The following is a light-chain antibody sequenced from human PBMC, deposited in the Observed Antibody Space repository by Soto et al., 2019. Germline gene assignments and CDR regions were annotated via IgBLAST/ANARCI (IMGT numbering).Light chain of an antibody. CDR3: CSITSCSTSRYV. CDR2: DVS. J-gene: IGLJ1*01. V-gene: IGLV2-14*03. Sequence: HSALAQPAAVFGSPGKAIAISCAGNISDVGGYNSVSWYQQHPGKAPKLMIYDVSNRPSGVSNRFSGSKSVNTASLTISGLQAEDEACYYCCSITSCSTSRYVFGTGTKVTDL. CDR1: ISDVGGYNS.